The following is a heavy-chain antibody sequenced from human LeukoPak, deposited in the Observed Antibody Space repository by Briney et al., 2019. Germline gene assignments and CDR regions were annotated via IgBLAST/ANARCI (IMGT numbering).Heavy chain of an antibody. D-gene: IGHD3-10*01. Sequence: GGSLRLSCAASGFTFSSYGMRWVRQAPGKGLEWVAVIWYDGSNKYYADSVKGRFTISRDNSKNTLYLQMNSLRAEDTAVYYCARGLGLLWFGELSVAFDIWGQGTMVTVSS. CDR3: ARGLGLLWFGELSVAFDI. V-gene: IGHV3-33*01. CDR2: IWYDGSNK. J-gene: IGHJ3*02. CDR1: GFTFSSYG.